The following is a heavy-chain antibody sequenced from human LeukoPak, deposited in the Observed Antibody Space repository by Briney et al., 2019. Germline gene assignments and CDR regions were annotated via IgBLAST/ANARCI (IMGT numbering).Heavy chain of an antibody. J-gene: IGHJ6*02. V-gene: IGHV4-59*12. D-gene: IGHD3-9*01. CDR3: ERGAFLTGYYSPYYYYYGMDV. CDR1: GGSISSYY. Sequence: SETLSLTCTVSGGSISSYYWSWIRQPPGKGLEWIGYIYYSGSTNYNPSLKSRVTISVDTSKNQFSLKLSSVTAADTAVYYCERGAFLTGYYSPYYYYYGMDVWGQGTTVTVSS. CDR2: IYYSGST.